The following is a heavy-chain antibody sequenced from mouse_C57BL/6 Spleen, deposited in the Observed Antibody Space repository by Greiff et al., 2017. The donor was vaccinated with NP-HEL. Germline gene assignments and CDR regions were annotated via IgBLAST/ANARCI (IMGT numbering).Heavy chain of an antibody. CDR2: INPSTGGT. D-gene: IGHD1-1*01. Sequence: EVQLQQSGPELVKPGASVKISCKASGYSFTGYYMNWVKQSPEKSLEWIGEINPSTGGTTYNQKFKAKATLTVDKSSSTAYMQLKSLTSEDSAVYYCARRDYYGSSHGYWGQGTTLTVSS. CDR1: GYSFTGYY. V-gene: IGHV1-42*01. J-gene: IGHJ2*01. CDR3: ARRDYYGSSHGY.